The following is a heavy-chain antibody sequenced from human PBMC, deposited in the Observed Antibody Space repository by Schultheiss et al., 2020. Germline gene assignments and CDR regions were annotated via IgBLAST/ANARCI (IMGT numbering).Heavy chain of an antibody. CDR2: IIPILGIA. V-gene: IGHV1-69*04. D-gene: IGHD6-6*01. Sequence: SVKVSCKASGGTFSSYAISWVRQAPGQGLEWMGRIIPILGIANYAQKFQGRVTITADKSTSTAYMELSSLRSEDTAVYYCARDALEYSSSEQGDGMDVWGQGTTVTVYS. CDR3: ARDALEYSSSEQGDGMDV. J-gene: IGHJ6*02. CDR1: GGTFSSYA.